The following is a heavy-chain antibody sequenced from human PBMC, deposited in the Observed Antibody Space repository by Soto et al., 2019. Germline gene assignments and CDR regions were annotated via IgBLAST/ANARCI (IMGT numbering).Heavy chain of an antibody. CDR3: AKDLQGPDWRMDYFDY. J-gene: IGHJ4*02. Sequence: GGSLRLSCAASGFTFSSYAMSWVRQAPGKGLEWVSAISGSGGSTYYADSVKGRFTISRDNSKNTLYLQMTSLGAEDTAVYYCAKDLQGPDWRMDYFDYWGQGTLVTVSS. D-gene: IGHD2-21*01. V-gene: IGHV3-23*01. CDR1: GFTFSSYA. CDR2: ISGSGGST.